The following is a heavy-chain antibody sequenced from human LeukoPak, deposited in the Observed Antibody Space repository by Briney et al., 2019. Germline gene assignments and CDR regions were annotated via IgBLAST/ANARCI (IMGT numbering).Heavy chain of an antibody. D-gene: IGHD6-6*01. V-gene: IGHV4-30-4*01. CDR3: ARDREQLVLPYYHGMDV. Sequence: SETLSLTCTVSGDSISDGDFYWSWTRQPPGKGLEWIGHTYFSGSTHYNPSLQSRVTLSVDTSKNQFSLKLSSVTAADTAIYYCARDREQLVLPYYHGMDVWGQGATVTVSS. CDR1: GDSISDGDFY. J-gene: IGHJ6*02. CDR2: TYFSGST.